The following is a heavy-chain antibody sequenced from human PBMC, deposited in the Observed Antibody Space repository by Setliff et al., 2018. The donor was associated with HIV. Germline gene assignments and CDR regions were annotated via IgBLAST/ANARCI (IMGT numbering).Heavy chain of an antibody. Sequence: ASVKVSCKASGYTFSSYGISWVRQAPGKGVEWMGWTSAYNGKTNYAQKLQGRVTMTTDTSTSTAYMELRSLRSDDTAVYYCARGYYNFWSGYYDSRFPNPIDAFDIWGQGTIVT. J-gene: IGHJ3*02. V-gene: IGHV1-18*01. CDR3: ARGYYNFWSGYYDSRFPNPIDAFDI. CDR2: TSAYNGKT. D-gene: IGHD3-3*01. CDR1: GYTFSSYG.